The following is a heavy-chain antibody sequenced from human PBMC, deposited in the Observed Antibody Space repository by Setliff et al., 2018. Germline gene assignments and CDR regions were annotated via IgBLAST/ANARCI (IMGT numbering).Heavy chain of an antibody. CDR2: ISPYNGNA. J-gene: IGHJ4*02. CDR1: GYSFTVFG. D-gene: IGHD2-21*02. CDR3: ARSPPTVVVTAIQAIFDY. Sequence: ASVKVSCKTSGYSFTVFGISWVRQAPGQGLEWMGWISPYNGNANYAQKLQGRLTMTTDTSTSTAYMELRSLRSDDTAVYYCARSPPTVVVTAIQAIFDYWGQGTLVTVSS. V-gene: IGHV1-18*01.